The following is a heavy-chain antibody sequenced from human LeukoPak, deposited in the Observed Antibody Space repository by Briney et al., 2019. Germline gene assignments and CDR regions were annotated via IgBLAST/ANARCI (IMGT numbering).Heavy chain of an antibody. Sequence: PGGSLRLSCAASGFTFSTYWMHWVRQAPGKGLGWVSRISSDGRNTIYADSVKGRFTISRDSANNTLFLQMNSLRGDDTAVYYCAREWALPGAYYMDVWGKGTTVTVSS. D-gene: IGHD7-27*01. CDR1: GFTFSTYW. J-gene: IGHJ6*03. V-gene: IGHV3-74*01. CDR3: AREWALPGAYYMDV. CDR2: ISSDGRNT.